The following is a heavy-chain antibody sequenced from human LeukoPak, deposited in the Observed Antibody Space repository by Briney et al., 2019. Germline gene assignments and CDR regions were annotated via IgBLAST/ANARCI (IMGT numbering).Heavy chain of an antibody. CDR1: GYTFTNYY. V-gene: IGHV1-46*01. J-gene: IGHJ4*02. Sequence: ASVKVSCKASGYTFTNYYMHWVRQAPGQGLEWMGLINPSGGSTSYAQKFQGRVTMTRDTSTSTVYMELSSLRSEDTAVYYCARDQRVVVTAAPLAYWGQGTLVTVSS. CDR2: INPSGGST. CDR3: ARDQRVVVTAAPLAY. D-gene: IGHD2-21*02.